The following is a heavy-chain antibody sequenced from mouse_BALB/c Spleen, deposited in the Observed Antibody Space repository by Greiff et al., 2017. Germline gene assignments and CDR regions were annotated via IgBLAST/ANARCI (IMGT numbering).Heavy chain of an antibody. Sequence: VKLMESAAELARPGASVKMSCKASGYTFTSYTMHWVKQRPGQGLEWIGYINPSSGYTEYNQKFKDKTTLTADKSSSTAYMQLSSLTSEDSAVYYCAREATATFAYWGQGTLVTVSA. V-gene: IGHV1-4*02. CDR2: INPSSGYT. D-gene: IGHD1-2*01. J-gene: IGHJ3*01. CDR1: GYTFTSYT. CDR3: AREATATFAY.